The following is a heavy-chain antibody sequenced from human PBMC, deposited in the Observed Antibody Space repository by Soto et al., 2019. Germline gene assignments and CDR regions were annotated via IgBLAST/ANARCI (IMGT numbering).Heavy chain of an antibody. CDR1: GFSFSDYA. D-gene: IGHD3-3*01. CDR3: AKGRAITVCGVDILFDY. V-gene: IGHV3-23*01. Sequence: GGSLRLSCKASGFSFSDYAMTWVRQAPGKGLEWVSVISGSGDNTFYAASVKGRFAISRDNSKNVLYLQMNSPSADDAAVYFCAKGRAITVCGVDILFDYWGLGTLVTVSS. J-gene: IGHJ4*01. CDR2: ISGSGDNT.